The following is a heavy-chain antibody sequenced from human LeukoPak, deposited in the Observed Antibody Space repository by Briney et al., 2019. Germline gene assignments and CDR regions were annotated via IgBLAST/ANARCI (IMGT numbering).Heavy chain of an antibody. J-gene: IGHJ6*03. CDR2: ISSSSSTI. D-gene: IGHD2-2*01. Sequence: PGGSLRLSCAASGFTFSSYGMHWVRQAPGKGLEWVSYISSSSSTIYYADSVKGRFTISRDNAKNSLYLQMNSLRAEDTAVYYCARRIVVPAAMVYYYYYYMDVWGKGTTVTISS. CDR3: ARRIVVPAAMVYYYYYYMDV. V-gene: IGHV3-48*01. CDR1: GFTFSSYG.